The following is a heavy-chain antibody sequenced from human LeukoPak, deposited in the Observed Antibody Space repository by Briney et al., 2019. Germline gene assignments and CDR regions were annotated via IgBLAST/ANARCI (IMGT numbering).Heavy chain of an antibody. CDR1: GFTFSNYD. CDR3: ARDDIVGATLDY. Sequence: GGSLRLSCVASGFTFSNYDMHWVRQGTGRGLEWVSGIGTGGDTHYPDSVKGRFTISRDNSKNTLYLQMNSLRAEDTAVYYCARDDIVGATLDYWGQGTLVTVSS. V-gene: IGHV3-13*01. J-gene: IGHJ4*02. D-gene: IGHD1-26*01. CDR2: IGTGGDT.